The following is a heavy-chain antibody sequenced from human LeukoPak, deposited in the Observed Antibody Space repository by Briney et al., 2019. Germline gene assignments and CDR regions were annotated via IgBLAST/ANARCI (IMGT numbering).Heavy chain of an antibody. CDR3: ARRAFGGVIGANWFDP. J-gene: IGHJ5*02. CDR2: IYDNGYT. CDR1: GCSLSTYY. Sequence: SETLSLTCTVSGCSLSTYYWSWIRQPPGKGLEWIGYIYDNGYTHYNPSLKSRVSISLETSKSQFSLNRSSVTAADTAVYYCARRAFGGVIGANWFDPWGQGTLVTVSS. D-gene: IGHD3-16*02. V-gene: IGHV4-59*08.